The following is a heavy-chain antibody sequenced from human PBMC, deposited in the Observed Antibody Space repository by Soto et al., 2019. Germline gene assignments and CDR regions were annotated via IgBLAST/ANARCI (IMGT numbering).Heavy chain of an antibody. J-gene: IGHJ5*02. CDR1: GFTFSSYG. D-gene: IGHD3-3*01. V-gene: IGHV3-33*01. CDR2: IWYDGSNK. Sequence: QVQLVESGGGVVQPGRSLRLSCAASGFTFSSYGMHWVRQAPGKGLEWVAVIWYDGSNKYYADSVKGRFTISRDNSKNTLDLQMNSLRAEDTAVYYCAREARAYYDFWSGYRYNWFDPWGQGTLVTVSS. CDR3: AREARAYYDFWSGYRYNWFDP.